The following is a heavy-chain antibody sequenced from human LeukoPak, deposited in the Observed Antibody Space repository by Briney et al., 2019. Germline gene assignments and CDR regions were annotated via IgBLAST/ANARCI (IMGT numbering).Heavy chain of an antibody. J-gene: IGHJ4*02. CDR1: GFTFSSYG. CDR3: AIMHGYYDGSGYWVQ. D-gene: IGHD3-22*01. CDR2: ITTSGATT. Sequence: PGGGLRDSCVASGFTFSSYGMSWVRQAPGRGVEWVSFITTSGATTYYADSVKGRFTISRDNPRNTLYMQINSRGDEDTALYYCAIMHGYYDGSGYWVQWGQGNLVTVSS. V-gene: IGHV3-23*01.